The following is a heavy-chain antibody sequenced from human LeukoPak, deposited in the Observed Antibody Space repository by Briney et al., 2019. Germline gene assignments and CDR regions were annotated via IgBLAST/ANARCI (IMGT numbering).Heavy chain of an antibody. Sequence: GGSLRLSCAASGFTFSSYAMTWVRQAPGKGLEWVSYISAGVVSIYYADSVKGRLTISRDNAKNSLYLQMNSLRAEDTAVYYWASGLWSKGYIDYWGQGTLVTVSS. D-gene: IGHD5-18*01. CDR1: GFTFSSYA. J-gene: IGHJ4*02. CDR2: ISAGVVSI. V-gene: IGHV3-23*01. CDR3: ASGLWSKGYIDY.